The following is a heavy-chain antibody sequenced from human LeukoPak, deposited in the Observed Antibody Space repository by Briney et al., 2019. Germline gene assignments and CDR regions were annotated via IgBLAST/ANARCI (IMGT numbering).Heavy chain of an antibody. V-gene: IGHV3-30*04. CDR2: ISYDGSNK. CDR1: GFTFSSCA. D-gene: IGHD3-10*01. Sequence: PGGSLRLSCAASGFTFSSCAMHWVRQAPGKGLEWVAVISYDGSNKYYADSVKGRFTISRDNSKNTLYLQMNSLRAEDTAVYYCARDFRPYYYGSGSYYSDAFDIWGQGTMVTVSS. CDR3: ARDFRPYYYGSGSYYSDAFDI. J-gene: IGHJ3*02.